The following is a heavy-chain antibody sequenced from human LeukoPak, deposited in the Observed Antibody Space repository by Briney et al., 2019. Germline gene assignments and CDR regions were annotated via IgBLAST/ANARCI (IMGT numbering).Heavy chain of an antibody. D-gene: IGHD2-2*01. V-gene: IGHV4-38-2*02. Sequence: SETLSLTCTVSGYSISSGYYWGWIRQPPGKGLEWIGSIYHSGSTYYNPSLRSRVTISVDTSKNQFSLKLSSVTAADTAVYYCARVTHQHIVVVPAAIAEFDYWGQGTLVTVSS. CDR2: IYHSGST. CDR3: ARVTHQHIVVVPAAIAEFDY. J-gene: IGHJ4*02. CDR1: GYSISSGYY.